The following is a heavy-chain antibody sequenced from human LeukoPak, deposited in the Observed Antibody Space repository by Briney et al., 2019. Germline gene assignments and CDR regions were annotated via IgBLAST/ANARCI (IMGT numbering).Heavy chain of an antibody. V-gene: IGHV1-18*01. J-gene: IGHJ4*02. D-gene: IGHD2-2*02. Sequence: GASVKVSCKASGYTFTSYGISWVRQAPGQGLEWMGWISAYNGNTNYAQKLQGRVTMTTDTSTSTAYMELRSLRSDDTAVYYCARDLEPSSTSCYNYWGQGTLVTVSS. CDR3: ARDLEPSSTSCYNY. CDR2: ISAYNGNT. CDR1: GYTFTSYG.